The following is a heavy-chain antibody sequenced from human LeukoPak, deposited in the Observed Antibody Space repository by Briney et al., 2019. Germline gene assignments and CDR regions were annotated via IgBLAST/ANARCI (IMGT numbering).Heavy chain of an antibody. V-gene: IGHV3-7*01. J-gene: IGHJ4*02. CDR3: ARGGGDFWSGYYPSWFDY. Sequence: GGSLRLSCAASGFTLNTYWMSWVRQAPGKGLEWVANIKRDGSEKYYVDSVKGRFTISRDNAKNSLYLQMNSLRVEDTAVYYCARGGGDFWSGYYPSWFDYWGQGTLVTVSS. D-gene: IGHD3-3*01. CDR2: IKRDGSEK. CDR1: GFTLNTYW.